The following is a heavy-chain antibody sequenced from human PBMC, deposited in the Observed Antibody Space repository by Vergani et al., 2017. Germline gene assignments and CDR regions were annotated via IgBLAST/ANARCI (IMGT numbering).Heavy chain of an antibody. CDR3: ARHKEQLVPENYYYYYYMDV. D-gene: IGHD6-13*01. J-gene: IGHJ6*03. Sequence: QLQLQESDPGLVKPSETLSLTCTVSGGSIRSTFYYWGWIRQPPGTGLEWIGTIYYSGSTYYNPSLKSRVTISVDTSKNQFSLKLNSVTAADTAVYYCARHKEQLVPENYYYYYYMDVWGKGTTVTDSS. V-gene: IGHV4-39*01. CDR2: IYYSGST. CDR1: GGSIRSTFYY.